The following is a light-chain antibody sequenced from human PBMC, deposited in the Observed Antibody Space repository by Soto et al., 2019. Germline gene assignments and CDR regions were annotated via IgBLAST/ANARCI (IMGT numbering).Light chain of an antibody. CDR2: KAS. V-gene: IGKV1-5*03. CDR3: QQYNSYLT. CDR1: QNINSW. J-gene: IGKJ2*01. Sequence: DIQMTQSPSTLSASVGDRVTITCRASQNINSWLAWYQQQPGKAPNLLIYKASSLNSRVPSRFSGSGSGTEFTLTISSLQPEDFATYYCQQYNSYLTFGQGTKLEIK.